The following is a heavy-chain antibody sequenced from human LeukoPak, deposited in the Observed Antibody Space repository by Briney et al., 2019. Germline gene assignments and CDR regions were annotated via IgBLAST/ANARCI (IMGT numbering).Heavy chain of an antibody. Sequence: PGGSPRLSCAASGFTFSSYSMNWVRQAPGKGLEWVSSINYSGTNMYYADSVKGRFTISRDNAKNSLFLQMNSLRPEDTAVYYCVTSGCSGATCYFYFDYWGQGTLVTVSS. D-gene: IGHD2-15*01. CDR2: INYSGTNM. V-gene: IGHV3-21*01. CDR1: GFTFSSYS. J-gene: IGHJ4*02. CDR3: VTSGCSGATCYFYFDY.